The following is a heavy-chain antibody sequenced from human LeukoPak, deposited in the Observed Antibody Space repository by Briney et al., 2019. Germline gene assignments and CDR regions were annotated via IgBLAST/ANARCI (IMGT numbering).Heavy chain of an antibody. CDR3: ARKTLSYFDY. V-gene: IGHV4-34*01. CDR1: GGSFSGYY. Sequence: SETLSLTCAVYGGSFSGYYWSWIRQPPGKGLEWIGEINHSGSTNYNPSLKSRVTISVDTSNNQFSLKLSSVTAADTAVYYCARKTLSYFDYWGQGTLVTVSS. J-gene: IGHJ4*02. CDR2: INHSGST.